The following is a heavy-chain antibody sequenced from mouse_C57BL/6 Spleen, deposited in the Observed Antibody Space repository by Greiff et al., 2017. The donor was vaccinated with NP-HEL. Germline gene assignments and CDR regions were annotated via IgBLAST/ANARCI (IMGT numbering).Heavy chain of an antibody. J-gene: IGHJ1*03. V-gene: IGHV10-1*01. CDR1: GFSFNTYA. CDR2: IRSKSNNYAT. D-gene: IGHD2-1*01. CDR3: VRQDGNYDYWYFDV. Sequence: EVMLVESGGGLVQPKGSLKLSCAASGFSFNTYAMNWVRQAPGKGLEWVARIRSKSNNYATYYADSVKDRFTISRDDSESMLDLQMNNLKTEDTAMYYCVRQDGNYDYWYFDVWGTGTTVTVSS.